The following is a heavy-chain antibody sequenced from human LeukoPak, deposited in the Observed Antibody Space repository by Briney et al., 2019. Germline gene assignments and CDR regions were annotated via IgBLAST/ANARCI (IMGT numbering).Heavy chain of an antibody. CDR2: IYYSGST. CDR1: GGSISSGDYY. Sequence: SETLSLTCTVSGGSISSGDYYWSWIRQPPGKGLEWIGYIYYSGSTYYNPSLKSRVTISVDTSKNQFSLKLSSVTAADTAVYYCARGMVDILPLYYYYGMDVWGQGTTVTVSS. D-gene: IGHD3-9*01. V-gene: IGHV4-30-4*02. J-gene: IGHJ6*02. CDR3: ARGMVDILPLYYYYGMDV.